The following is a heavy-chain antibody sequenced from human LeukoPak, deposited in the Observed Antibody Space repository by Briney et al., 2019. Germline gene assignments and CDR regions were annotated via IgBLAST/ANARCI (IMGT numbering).Heavy chain of an antibody. D-gene: IGHD6-19*01. CDR1: GYTFTSNY. CDR3: ARAVAGENWYFDL. V-gene: IGHV1-46*01. J-gene: IGHJ2*01. CDR2: INPSGGST. Sequence: AASVKVSCKAFGYTFTSNYMHWVRQAPGQGLEWMGIINPSGGSTSYAQKFQGRVTMTRDMSTSTVYMELSSLRSEDTAVYYCARAVAGENWYFDLWGRGTLVTVSS.